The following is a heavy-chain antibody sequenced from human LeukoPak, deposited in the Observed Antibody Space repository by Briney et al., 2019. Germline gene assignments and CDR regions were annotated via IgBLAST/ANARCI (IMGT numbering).Heavy chain of an antibody. V-gene: IGHV4-4*07. CDR1: GGSISSYY. CDR2: IYSSGSS. Sequence: PSETLSLTCTVSGGSISSYYWSWIRQPAGRGLVWIGRIYSSGSSVYNPSLESRVSMSLDTSKNQFSLKVTSVTAADTAVYYCAREDGGYSRVDYWGQGTLVTVSS. J-gene: IGHJ4*02. D-gene: IGHD2-15*01. CDR3: AREDGGYSRVDY.